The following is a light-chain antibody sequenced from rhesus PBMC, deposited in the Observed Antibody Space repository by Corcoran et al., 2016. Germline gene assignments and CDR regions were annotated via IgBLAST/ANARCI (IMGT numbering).Light chain of an antibody. J-gene: IGKJ3*01. Sequence: DIQMTQSPSSLSASVGDRVTITCRASGNVHNYLNWYQQTQGKAPKLLISKASTLQSGVPSRFSRSGSVTDYTFTLSSLQPEDVASYYCQQGYGIPFTFGPGTKLDIK. CDR2: KAS. V-gene: IGKV1-74*01. CDR1: GNVHNY. CDR3: QQGYGIPFT.